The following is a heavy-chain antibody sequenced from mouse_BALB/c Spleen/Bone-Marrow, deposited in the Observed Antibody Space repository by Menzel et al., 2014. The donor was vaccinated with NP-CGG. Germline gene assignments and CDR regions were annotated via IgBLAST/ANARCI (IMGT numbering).Heavy chain of an antibody. V-gene: IGHV1-67*01. CDR1: GYTFTDYA. D-gene: IGHD2-1*01. Sequence: QVQLKESGPELVRPGVSVKISCKGSGYTFTDYAMHWVKQSHAKSLEWIGVISTYSGNTNYNQKFKGKATMTVDKSSSTAYMELARLTSEDSAIYYCASPIYYGNYEGFAYWGQGTLATVSA. CDR3: ASPIYYGNYEGFAY. CDR2: ISTYSGNT. J-gene: IGHJ3*01.